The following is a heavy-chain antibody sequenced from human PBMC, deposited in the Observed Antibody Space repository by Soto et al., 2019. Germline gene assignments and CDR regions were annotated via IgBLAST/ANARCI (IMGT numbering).Heavy chain of an antibody. CDR1: GGTFSSYA. V-gene: IGHV1-69*13. D-gene: IGHD1-26*01. CDR2: IIPIFGTA. J-gene: IGHJ4*02. CDR3: ASGIVGALDGHGACVY. Sequence: ASVKVSCKASGGTFSSYAISWVRQAPGQGLEWMGGIIPIFGTANYAQKFQGRVTITADESTSTAYMELSSLRSEDTAVYYCASGIVGALDGHGACVYWGQGTLVTVSS.